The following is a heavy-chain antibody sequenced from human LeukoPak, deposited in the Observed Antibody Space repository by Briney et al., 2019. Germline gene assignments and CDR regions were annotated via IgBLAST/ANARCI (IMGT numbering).Heavy chain of an antibody. Sequence: GGSLRLSCAASGFTFSSYSMNWVRQAPGEGLEWVSYISSSSSTIYYADSVKGRFTISRDNAKNSLYLQMNSLRAEDTAVYYCAREYYGSGSYLRFDPWGQGTLVTVSS. J-gene: IGHJ5*02. CDR2: ISSSSSTI. CDR1: GFTFSSYS. D-gene: IGHD3-10*01. V-gene: IGHV3-48*01. CDR3: AREYYGSGSYLRFDP.